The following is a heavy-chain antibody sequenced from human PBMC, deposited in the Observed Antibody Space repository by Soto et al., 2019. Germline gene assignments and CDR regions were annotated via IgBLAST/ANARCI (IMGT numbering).Heavy chain of an antibody. CDR3: ARTLLYCSGGSCYSGLPYYYGMDV. CDR2: IFPIFGTA. Sequence: QVQLVQSGAEVKKPGSSVKVSCKASGGTFSSYAISWVRQAPGQGLEWMGGIFPIFGTANYAQKFQGRVTITADESTSTAYMELSSLRSEDTAVYYCARTLLYCSGGSCYSGLPYYYGMDVWGQGTTVTVSS. V-gene: IGHV1-69*01. J-gene: IGHJ6*02. CDR1: GGTFSSYA. D-gene: IGHD2-15*01.